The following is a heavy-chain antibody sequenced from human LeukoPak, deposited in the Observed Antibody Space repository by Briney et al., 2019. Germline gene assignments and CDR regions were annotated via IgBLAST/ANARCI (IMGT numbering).Heavy chain of an antibody. J-gene: IGHJ4*02. CDR3: EGQHPRNTVDS. Sequence: PSETLSLTCTVSGGSISSYYWSWIRQPPGEGLEWIAYISDIGSINYNPSLKSRVTISLDTSKNQFSLKLSSVTAADTAVYYCEGQHPRNTVDSWGQGTLVTVSS. V-gene: IGHV4-59*08. CDR1: GGSISSYY. CDR2: ISDIGSI. D-gene: IGHD2/OR15-2a*01.